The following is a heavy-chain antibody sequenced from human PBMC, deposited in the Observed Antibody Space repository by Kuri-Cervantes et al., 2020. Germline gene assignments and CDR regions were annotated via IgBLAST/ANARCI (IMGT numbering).Heavy chain of an antibody. V-gene: IGHV4-4*07. CDR2: IYYSGST. D-gene: IGHD2-21*02. J-gene: IGHJ4*02. CDR3: ARVQYGGDTN. Sequence: ESLKISCTVSGGSISSYYWSWIRQPAGKGLEWIGSIYYSGSTYYNPSLKSRVTISVDTSKNQFSLELSSVTAAGTAVYYCARVQYGGDTNWGQGTLVTVSS. CDR1: GGSISSYY.